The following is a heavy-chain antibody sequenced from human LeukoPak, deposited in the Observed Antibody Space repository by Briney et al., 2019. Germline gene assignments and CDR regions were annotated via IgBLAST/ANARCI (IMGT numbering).Heavy chain of an antibody. CDR2: ISWNSGSI. J-gene: IGHJ4*02. CDR3: ARGSVSPRH. V-gene: IGHV3-9*01. Sequence: GGSLRLSCAASGFSFDDYAMHWVRQAPGKGLEWVSGISWNSGSIGYADSVKGRFTISRDNAKNSLYLQMNSLRAEDTAVYYCARGSVSPRHWGQGTLVTVSS. CDR1: GFSFDDYA.